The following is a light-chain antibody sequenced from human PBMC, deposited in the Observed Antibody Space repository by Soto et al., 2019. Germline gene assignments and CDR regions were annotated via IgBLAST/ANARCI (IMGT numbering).Light chain of an antibody. V-gene: IGLV2-14*01. CDR2: EVS. J-gene: IGLJ1*01. Sequence: QSALTQPASVSGSPGQSITISCSGTRSDIGSYNYVSWYQQHPGKAPKLMIFEVSNRPSGVSNRFSGSKSGNTASLTISGLQTEDEADYYCTSYTSSFTHLFGTGTKLTVL. CDR3: TSYTSSFTHL. CDR1: RSDIGSYNY.